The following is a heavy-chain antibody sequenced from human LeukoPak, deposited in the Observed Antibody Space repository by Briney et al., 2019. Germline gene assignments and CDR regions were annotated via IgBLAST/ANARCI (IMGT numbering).Heavy chain of an antibody. CDR3: ARHRYSSGWYDY. CDR1: GGSISSYY. D-gene: IGHD6-13*01. CDR2: IYYGGST. J-gene: IGHJ4*02. V-gene: IGHV4-59*08. Sequence: SETLSRTCTVSGGSISSYYWSWIRQPPGKGLEWIGYIYYGGSTNYNPSLKSRVTISVDPSKNQFSLKLSSVTAADAAVYYCARHRYSSGWYDYWGQGTLVTVSS.